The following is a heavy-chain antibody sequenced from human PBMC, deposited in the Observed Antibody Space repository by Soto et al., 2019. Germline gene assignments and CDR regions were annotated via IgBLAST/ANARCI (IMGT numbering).Heavy chain of an antibody. D-gene: IGHD2-8*01. Sequence: SETLSLTCAISGDSIGNFYWSWIRQPAGKGLESLGRLSASGRTNYSPSLQSRVTMSLDRSRNRFSLRLTSVSAADAAVYFCARGMGRYFDIWGRGTLVTVSS. CDR3: ARGMGRYFDI. CDR1: GDSIGNFY. CDR2: LSASGRT. V-gene: IGHV4-4*07. J-gene: IGHJ2*01.